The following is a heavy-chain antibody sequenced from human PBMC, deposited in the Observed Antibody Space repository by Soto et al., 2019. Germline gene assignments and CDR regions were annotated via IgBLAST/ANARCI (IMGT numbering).Heavy chain of an antibody. Sequence: QVQLVQSGAEVKKPGSSVKVSCKASGGTFSSYTISWVRQAPGQGLEWMGRIIPILGIANYAQKFQGRVTITADQSTSTAYMELSSLRSEDTAVYYCARGVQYCSGGSCYSPLDIWGQGTLVTVSS. V-gene: IGHV1-69*02. CDR1: GGTFSSYT. D-gene: IGHD2-15*01. J-gene: IGHJ5*02. CDR2: IIPILGIA. CDR3: ARGVQYCSGGSCYSPLDI.